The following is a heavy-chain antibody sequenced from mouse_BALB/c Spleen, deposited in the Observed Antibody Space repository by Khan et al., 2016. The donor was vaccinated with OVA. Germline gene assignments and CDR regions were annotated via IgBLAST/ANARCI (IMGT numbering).Heavy chain of an antibody. CDR2: INPDNGDT. CDR1: GYTFTDYY. Sequence: EVQLQQSGPELVKPGASVRMSCKASGYTFTDYYMKWMKQSHGKSLEWIGDINPDNGDTFYNQKFKGKATLTVDKSATKDYMQLNSLTSEASAVYYWSRGLFAVWRAGTPVAVSS. J-gene: IGHJ1*01. CDR3: SRGLFAV. V-gene: IGHV1-19*01.